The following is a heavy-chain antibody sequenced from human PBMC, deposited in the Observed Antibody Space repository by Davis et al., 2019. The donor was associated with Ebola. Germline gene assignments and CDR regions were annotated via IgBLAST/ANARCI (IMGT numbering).Heavy chain of an antibody. V-gene: IGHV3-49*03. CDR3: TRVRDGYLFDY. J-gene: IGHJ4*02. CDR1: GFTFGDYA. Sequence: GESLKISCTASGFTFGDYAMSWFRQAPGKGLEWVGFIRSKAYGGTTEYAASVKGRFTISRDDSKSIAYLQMNSLKTEDTAVYYCTRVRDGYLFDYWGQGTLVTVSS. CDR2: IRSKAYGGTT. D-gene: IGHD5-24*01.